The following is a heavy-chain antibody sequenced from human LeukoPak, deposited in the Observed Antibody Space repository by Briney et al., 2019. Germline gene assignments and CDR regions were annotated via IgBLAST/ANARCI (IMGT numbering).Heavy chain of an antibody. D-gene: IGHD5-12*01. CDR1: GFTFSSYA. V-gene: IGHV3-30-3*01. CDR2: ISYDGSNK. CDR3: ARVRGYDLRSGYFDY. J-gene: IGHJ4*02. Sequence: PGRSLRLSCAASGFTFSSYAMHWVRQAPGKGLEWVAVISYDGSNKYYADSVKGRFTISRDNSKNTLYLQMNSLRAEDTAVYYCARVRGYDLRSGYFDYWGQGTLVTVSS.